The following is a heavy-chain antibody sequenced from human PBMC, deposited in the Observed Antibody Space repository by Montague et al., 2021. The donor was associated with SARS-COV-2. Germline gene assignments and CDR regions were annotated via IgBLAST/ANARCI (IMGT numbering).Heavy chain of an antibody. V-gene: IGHV2-70*01. CDR3: ARIRDYDILTGSYSGFDY. Sequence: SWIRQPPGKALEWLALIDWDDDKYYSTSLKTRLTISKDTSKNQVVLTMTNMDPVDTATYYCARIRDYDILTGSYSGFDYWGQGTLVTASS. J-gene: IGHJ4*02. D-gene: IGHD3-9*01. CDR2: IDWDDDK.